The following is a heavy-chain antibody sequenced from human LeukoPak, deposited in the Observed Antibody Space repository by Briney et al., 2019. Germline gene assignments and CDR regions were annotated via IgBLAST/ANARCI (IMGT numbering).Heavy chain of an antibody. CDR2: IYSGGDK. V-gene: IGHV3-53*01. J-gene: IGHJ4*02. CDR3: ARDRRYCSGDSCYSGVDY. CDR1: GFTVSSNY. Sequence: PGGSLRLSCAVSGFTVSSNYMTWVRQAPGKGLEWVSVIYSGGDKYYADSVKGRFTISRDNSKNTLYLQMNSLRAEDTAVYYRARDRRYCSGDSCYSGVDYWGQGTPVTVSS. D-gene: IGHD2-15*01.